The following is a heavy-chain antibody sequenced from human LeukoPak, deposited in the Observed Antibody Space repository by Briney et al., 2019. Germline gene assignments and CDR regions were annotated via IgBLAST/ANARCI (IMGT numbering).Heavy chain of an antibody. D-gene: IGHD2-21*02. J-gene: IGHJ3*02. CDR2: IKQDGTRK. V-gene: IGHV3-7*05. CDR1: GFTFSSYW. Sequence: GGSLRLSCAASGFTFSSYWMSWVRQAPGRGLEWVADIKQDGTRKYYVDSVEDRITISRDNVKNSLYLQMNSLRVEDTAVYYCARDCGSDCSQAFDIWGQGTMVTVSS. CDR3: ARDCGSDCSQAFDI.